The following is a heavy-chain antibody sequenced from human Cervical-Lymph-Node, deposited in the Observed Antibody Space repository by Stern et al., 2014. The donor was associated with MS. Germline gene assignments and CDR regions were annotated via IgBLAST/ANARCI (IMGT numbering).Heavy chain of an antibody. V-gene: IGHV3-53*01. J-gene: IGHJ4*02. CDR1: GFTVSRDY. D-gene: IGHD1-1*01. CDR2: ITNVGST. CDR3: ARDTSSPERSDW. Sequence: EVQLLESGGGVIQPGGSLRLSCTASGFTVSRDYMTWVRQAPGKGLELVSLITNVGSTFYTDSVKGRFTISRDDSKNTVYLHMTSLRAEDTAMYYCARDTSSPERSDWWGQGTLVTVSS.